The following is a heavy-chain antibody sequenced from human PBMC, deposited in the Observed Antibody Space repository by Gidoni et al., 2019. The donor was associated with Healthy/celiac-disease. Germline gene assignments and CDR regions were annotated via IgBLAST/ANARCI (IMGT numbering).Heavy chain of an antibody. D-gene: IGHD1-26*01. CDR1: GLTLSSYD. Sequence: EVQLGESGGRLVQPGASMRLSCAASGLTLSSYDLSWVRQSPGNGLELVSAISGSGGSTYYADSVKGRFTIFRDNSKNTLYLQMISLRAEDTAVYYCAKDYSLTGQYYFDYWGQGTLVTVSS. CDR3: AKDYSLTGQYYFDY. J-gene: IGHJ4*02. CDR2: ISGSGGST. V-gene: IGHV3-23*04.